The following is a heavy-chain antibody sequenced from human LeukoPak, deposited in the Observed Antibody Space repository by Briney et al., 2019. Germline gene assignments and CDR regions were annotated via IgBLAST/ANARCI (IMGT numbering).Heavy chain of an antibody. J-gene: IGHJ4*02. Sequence: SETLSLTCAVYGGSFSGYYWSWIRQPPGKGLDWIGEINHSGSTNYNPSLKSRVTISVDTSKNQFSLKLSSVTAADTAVYYCARTSSWRNYWGQGTLVTVSS. CDR2: INHSGST. CDR3: ARTSSWRNY. V-gene: IGHV4-34*01. CDR1: GGSFSGYY. D-gene: IGHD6-13*01.